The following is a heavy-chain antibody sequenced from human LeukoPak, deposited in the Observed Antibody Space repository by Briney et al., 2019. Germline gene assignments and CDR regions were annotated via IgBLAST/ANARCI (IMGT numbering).Heavy chain of an antibody. V-gene: IGHV3-23*01. CDR3: ARGRSGSQLGY. D-gene: IGHD3-10*01. CDR2: ISGSGGST. Sequence: GGSLRLSCAASGFTFSSYAMSWVRQAPGKGLEWVSAISGSGGSTYYADSVKGRFTISRDNSKNTLYLQMNSLRAEDTAVYYCARGRSGSQLGYWGQGTLVTVSS. J-gene: IGHJ4*02. CDR1: GFTFSSYA.